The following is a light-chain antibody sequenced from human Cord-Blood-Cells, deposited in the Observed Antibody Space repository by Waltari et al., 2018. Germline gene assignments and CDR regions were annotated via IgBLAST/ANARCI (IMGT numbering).Light chain of an antibody. CDR2: GAS. Sequence: EIVMTQSPATLSVSPGEXXXLSCRASQSVSSNLAWYQQKPGQAPRLLIYGASTRATGIPARFSGSGSGTEFTLTISSLQSEDFAVYYCQQYNNWPYTFGQGTKLEIK. CDR3: QQYNNWPYT. J-gene: IGKJ2*01. CDR1: QSVSSN. V-gene: IGKV3-15*01.